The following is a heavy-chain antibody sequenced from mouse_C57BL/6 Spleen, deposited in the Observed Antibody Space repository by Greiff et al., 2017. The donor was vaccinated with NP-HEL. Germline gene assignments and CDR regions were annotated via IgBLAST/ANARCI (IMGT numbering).Heavy chain of an antibody. CDR2: IYPGDGDT. D-gene: IGHD1-1*01. CDR3: ARVDYYGSSSFAY. Sequence: VQLVESGPELVKPGASVKISCKASGYAFSSSWMNWVKQRPGKGLEWIGRIYPGDGDTNYNGKFKGKATLTADKSSSTAYMQLSSLTSEDSAVYFCARVDYYGSSSFAYWGQGTLVTVSA. CDR1: GYAFSSSW. V-gene: IGHV1-82*01. J-gene: IGHJ3*01.